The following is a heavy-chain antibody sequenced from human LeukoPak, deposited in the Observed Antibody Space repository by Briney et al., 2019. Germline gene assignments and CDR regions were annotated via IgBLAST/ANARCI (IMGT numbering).Heavy chain of an antibody. D-gene: IGHD2-15*01. J-gene: IGHJ6*02. CDR2: MNPNSGNT. CDR1: GYTFTSYD. CDR3: ARKIFTRLLSYYYYGMDV. V-gene: IGHV1-8*01. Sequence: GASVKVSCKASGYTFTSYDINWVRQATGQGLEWMGWMNPNSGNTGYAQKFQGRVTMTRNTSISTAYMELSSLRSEDTAVYYCARKIFTRLLSYYYYGMDVGGQGTTVTVS.